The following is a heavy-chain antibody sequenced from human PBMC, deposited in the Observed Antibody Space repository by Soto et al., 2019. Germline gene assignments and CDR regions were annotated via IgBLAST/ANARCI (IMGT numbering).Heavy chain of an antibody. CDR1: GFTFDDYA. J-gene: IGHJ4*02. CDR3: AFDVDPAVAGGGFDF. D-gene: IGHD6-19*01. Sequence: PGGSLRLSCAASGFTFDDYAMHWVRQAPGKGLEWVSGISWHGDSIGYADSVKGRFIISRDNAKGFVHLQMNSLRAEDTALYYCAFDVDPAVAGGGFDFWGQGTLVTVSS. V-gene: IGHV3-9*01. CDR2: ISWHGDSI.